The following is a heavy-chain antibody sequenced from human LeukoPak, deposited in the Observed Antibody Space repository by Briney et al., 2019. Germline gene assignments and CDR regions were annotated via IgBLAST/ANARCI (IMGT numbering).Heavy chain of an antibody. CDR3: ARGGYIVVVPAATKGDYYFDY. Sequence: PSETLSLTCAVYGGSFSGYYWSWIRQPPGKGLEWIGEINHSGSTNYNPFLKSRVTISVDTSENQFSLKLSSVTAADTAVYYCARGGYIVVVPAATKGDYYFDYWGQGTLVTVSS. CDR2: INHSGST. D-gene: IGHD2-2*01. CDR1: GGSFSGYY. J-gene: IGHJ4*02. V-gene: IGHV4-34*01.